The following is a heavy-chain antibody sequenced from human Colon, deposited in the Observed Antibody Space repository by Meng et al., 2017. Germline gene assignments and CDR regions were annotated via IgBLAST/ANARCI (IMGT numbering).Heavy chain of an antibody. CDR1: GFTFSSYA. CDR3: AKLMMGNWRLLPLDY. V-gene: IGHV3-23*01. Sequence: GESLKISCAASGFTFSSYAMSWVRQAPGKGLECVSAISGSGGSTYYADSVKGRFTISRDNSKNTLYLQMNSLRAEDTAVYYCAKLMMGNWRLLPLDYWGQGTLVTVSS. CDR2: ISGSGGST. J-gene: IGHJ4*02. D-gene: IGHD1-1*01.